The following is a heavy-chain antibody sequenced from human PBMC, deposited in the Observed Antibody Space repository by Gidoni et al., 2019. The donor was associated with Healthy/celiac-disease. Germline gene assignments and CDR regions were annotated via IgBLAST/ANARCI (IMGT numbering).Heavy chain of an antibody. CDR2: IWYDGSNK. V-gene: IGHV3-33*01. CDR1: GFTFRSYG. CDR3: ARGRFSYDNWFDP. D-gene: IGHD3-16*01. Sequence: QVQLVESGGGVVQPGRSLRLSCAASGFTFRSYGMHWVRQAPGKGLEWVAVIWYDGSNKYYADSVKGRFTISRDNSKNTLYLQMNSLRAEDTAVYYCARGRFSYDNWFDPWGQGTLVTVSS. J-gene: IGHJ5*02.